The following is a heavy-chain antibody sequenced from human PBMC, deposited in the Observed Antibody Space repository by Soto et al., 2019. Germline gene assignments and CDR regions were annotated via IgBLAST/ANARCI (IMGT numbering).Heavy chain of an antibody. CDR2: INPSSGGT. J-gene: IGHJ6*02. CDR3: ARDQGSISWDYYYGMDV. CDR1: GYTFTAYY. V-gene: IGHV1-2*02. D-gene: IGHD3-3*02. Sequence: QVQLVQSGAEVKMPGASVKVSCKTSGYTFTAYYMYWVRQAPGKGLEWMGSINPSSGGTNYPQNFQGRVTMTRDTSISTAYMELSRLRSDDTAVYYCARDQGSISWDYYYGMDVWGQGTTVTVSS.